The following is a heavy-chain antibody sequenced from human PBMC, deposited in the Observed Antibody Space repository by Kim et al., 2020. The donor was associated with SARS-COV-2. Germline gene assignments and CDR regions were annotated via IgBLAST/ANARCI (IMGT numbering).Heavy chain of an antibody. CDR3: ASSGYCSSTSCYMAPYYYYGMDV. CDR1: GGSISSSSYY. CDR2: IYYSGST. Sequence: SETLSLTCTVSGGSISSSSYYWGWIRQPPGKGLEWIGSIYYSGSTYYNPSLKSRVTISVDTSKNQFSLKLSSVTAADTAVYYCASSGYCSSTSCYMAPYYYYGMDVWGQGTTVTVSS. J-gene: IGHJ6*02. V-gene: IGHV4-39*01. D-gene: IGHD2-2*02.